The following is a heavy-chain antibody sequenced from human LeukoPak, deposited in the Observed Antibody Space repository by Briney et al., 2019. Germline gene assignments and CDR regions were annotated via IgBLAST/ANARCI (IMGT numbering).Heavy chain of an antibody. CDR3: ARLRVRGYGYGPWEGPTWLDY. CDR1: GGSISSSSYY. CDR2: IDYSGSS. Sequence: SETLSLTCSVSGGSISSSSYYWGWIRQPPGKGLEWIWNIDYSGSSYYNPSLRSRCSISVDTPKNQLSLKLSSVTAADTAVYYCARLRVRGYGYGPWEGPTWLDYWGQGTLVTVSS. V-gene: IGHV4-39*07. D-gene: IGHD5-18*01. J-gene: IGHJ4*02.